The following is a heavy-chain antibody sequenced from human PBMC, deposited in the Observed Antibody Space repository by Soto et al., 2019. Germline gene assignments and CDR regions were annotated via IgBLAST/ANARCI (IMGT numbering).Heavy chain of an antibody. V-gene: IGHV4-31*03. CDR1: GGSISSGGYY. J-gene: IGHJ5*02. Sequence: PSETLSLTCTVSGGSISSGGYYWRWIRQHPGKGLEWIGYIYYSGSTYYNPSLKSRVTISVDTSKNQFSLKLSSVTAADTAVYYCARERITISSNWFDPWGQGXLVTVYS. D-gene: IGHD3-9*01. CDR3: ARERITISSNWFDP. CDR2: IYYSGST.